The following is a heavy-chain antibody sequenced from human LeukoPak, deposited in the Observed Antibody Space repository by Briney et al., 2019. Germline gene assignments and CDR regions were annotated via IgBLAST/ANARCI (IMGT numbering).Heavy chain of an antibody. Sequence: SETLSLTCTVSGGSISSYYWSWIRQPPGKGLEWIGYIYYSGSTNYNPSLKSRVTLSVDTSKNQFSLKLSSVTAADTAVYYCARVSYYDFWSGYYGPNWFDPWGQGTLVTVSS. J-gene: IGHJ5*02. V-gene: IGHV4-59*01. CDR1: GGSISSYY. CDR3: ARVSYYDFWSGYYGPNWFDP. D-gene: IGHD3-3*01. CDR2: IYYSGST.